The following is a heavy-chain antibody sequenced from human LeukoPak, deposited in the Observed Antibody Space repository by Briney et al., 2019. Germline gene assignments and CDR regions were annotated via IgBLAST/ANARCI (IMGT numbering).Heavy chain of an antibody. CDR1: GYTFTSYD. CDR2: MNPNSGNT. V-gene: IGHV1-8*03. Sequence: ASVKVSCKASGYTFTSYDINWVRQATGQGLEWMGWMNPNSGNTGYAQKFQGRVTITRNTSISTAYMELSSLRSEDTAVYYCARVTGYCSSTSCRMLYYYYYYMDVWGKGTTVTVSS. CDR3: ARVTGYCSSTSCRMLYYYYYYMDV. J-gene: IGHJ6*03. D-gene: IGHD2-2*01.